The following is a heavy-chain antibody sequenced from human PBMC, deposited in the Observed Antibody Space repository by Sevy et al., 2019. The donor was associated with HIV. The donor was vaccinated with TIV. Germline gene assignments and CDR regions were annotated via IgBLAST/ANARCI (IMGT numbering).Heavy chain of an antibody. CDR2: IWNDGSNK. D-gene: IGHD3-22*01. J-gene: IGHJ4*02. CDR1: GFTFSNYG. V-gene: IGHV3-33*01. Sequence: GGSLRLSCAASGFTFSNYGMHWVRQAPGKGLEWVAVIWNDGSNKYYADSVKGRFTISRDNSKNTLYLQMNSLRVEDTAVYVCARGGDVNDRSAKRDFDYWGQGTLVTVSS. CDR3: ARGGDVNDRSAKRDFDY.